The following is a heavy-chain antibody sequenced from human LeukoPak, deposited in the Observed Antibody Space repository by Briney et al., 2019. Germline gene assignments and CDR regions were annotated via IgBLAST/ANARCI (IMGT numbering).Heavy chain of an antibody. Sequence: PGGSLRLSCAASGFTFSSHGMQRVRQAPGKGLEWVAVISYDGSTKYYADSVKGRFTISRDNSKSTLYLQMNSLRAEDTAVYYCAKESGSRSYGAYFPHWGQGTLVTVSS. V-gene: IGHV3-30*18. CDR2: ISYDGSTK. CDR3: AKESGSRSYGAYFPH. D-gene: IGHD6-13*01. J-gene: IGHJ1*01. CDR1: GFTFSSHG.